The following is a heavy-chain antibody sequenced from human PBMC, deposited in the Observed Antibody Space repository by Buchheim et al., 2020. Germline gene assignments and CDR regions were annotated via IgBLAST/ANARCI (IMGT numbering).Heavy chain of an antibody. Sequence: EVQLVESGGGLVQPGGSLRLSCAASGFPFSGYGMNWVRQAPGKGLEWVSYISSGSSNIHYADSVRGRFNISRDNGKNSLYMQMNSLRVEDTALYYCARDAGYSGYVINHWGQGTL. V-gene: IGHV3-48*01. D-gene: IGHD5-12*01. CDR2: ISSGSSNI. CDR3: ARDAGYSGYVINH. CDR1: GFPFSGYG. J-gene: IGHJ4*02.